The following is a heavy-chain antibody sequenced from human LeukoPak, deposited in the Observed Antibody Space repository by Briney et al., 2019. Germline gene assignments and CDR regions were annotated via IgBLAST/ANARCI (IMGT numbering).Heavy chain of an antibody. J-gene: IGHJ4*02. CDR3: ARHSYCSGVSCWDYFDY. Sequence: SETLSLTCSVSGGSISSSNSYWGRIRQPPGKGLEWIGTIYYSGNTYHNPSLKSRVTISVDTSKNQFSLKLSSVTAADTAVYYCARHSYCSGVSCWDYFDYWGQGTLVTVSS. D-gene: IGHD2-15*01. V-gene: IGHV4-39*01. CDR2: IYYSGNT. CDR1: GGSISSSNSY.